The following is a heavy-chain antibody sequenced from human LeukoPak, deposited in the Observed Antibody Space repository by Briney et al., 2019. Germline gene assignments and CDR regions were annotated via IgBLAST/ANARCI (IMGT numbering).Heavy chain of an antibody. D-gene: IGHD1-26*01. CDR1: GGSFSGYY. V-gene: IGHV4-34*01. CDR3: ASSSYYSDY. Sequence: PSETLSLTCAVYGGSFSGYYWSWIRQLPGKGLEWIGEINHSGSTNYNPSLKSRVTISVDTSKNQFSLKLSSVTAADTAVYYCASSSYYSDYWGQGTLVTVSS. J-gene: IGHJ4*02. CDR2: INHSGST.